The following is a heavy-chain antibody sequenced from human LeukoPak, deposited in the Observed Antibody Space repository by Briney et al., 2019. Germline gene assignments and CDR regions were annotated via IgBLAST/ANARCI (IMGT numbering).Heavy chain of an antibody. D-gene: IGHD1-26*01. CDR1: GFTFSNYC. V-gene: IGHV3-7*05. J-gene: IGHJ5*02. CDR3: ARDLGASQHLSWFGP. Sequence: GESVRLSCAASGFTFSNYCMSWVRQAPGKGLEWVGNVNKDGSVKYYVDSVKGRFTISRDNAKNSLNLQMNSLRAEGTAVYYCARDLGASQHLSWFGPWGQGTLVTVSS. CDR2: VNKDGSVK.